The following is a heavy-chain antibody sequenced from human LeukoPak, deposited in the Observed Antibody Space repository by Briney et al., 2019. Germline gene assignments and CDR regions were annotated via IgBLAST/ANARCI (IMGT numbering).Heavy chain of an antibody. CDR3: ARETGPMYYYDSSGYPRSFDY. CDR2: INPNSGGT. J-gene: IGHJ4*02. V-gene: IGHV1-2*02. Sequence: ASVTVSFTSSGYTFTCYYMHWVRQAPGQGLEWMGWINPNSGGTNNAQKFQGRVTMTRDTSISTAYMELSRLRSDDTTVYYCARETGPMYYYDSSGYPRSFDYWGQGTLVTVSS. CDR1: GYTFTCYY. D-gene: IGHD3-22*01.